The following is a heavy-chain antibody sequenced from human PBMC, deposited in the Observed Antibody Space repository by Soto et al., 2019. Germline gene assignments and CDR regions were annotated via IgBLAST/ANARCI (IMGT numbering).Heavy chain of an antibody. CDR3: TTDRAIAVRPLFDT. J-gene: IGHJ4*02. D-gene: IGHD6-6*01. Sequence: EVKLVESGGGLVQPGGSLTLSCEASGITLSDAWMGWVRQAPGKGLQWVGRIKSKADGGTTDYAAPVNGKFTISRDASKNTLYLQMKFLETGDIAVYYCTTDRAIAVRPLFDTWGQGTLVTVSP. CDR2: IKSKADGGTT. V-gene: IGHV3-15*01. CDR1: GITLSDAW.